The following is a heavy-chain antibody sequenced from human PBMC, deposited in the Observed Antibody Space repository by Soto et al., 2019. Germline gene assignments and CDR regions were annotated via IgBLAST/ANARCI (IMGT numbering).Heavy chain of an antibody. CDR3: ARGPDDSDVPRWDY. Sequence: QVQLVQSGAEVRKPGASVRLSCETSGYNFNQYYIHWVRQAPGQGLEWMGIINLRGGTTEYAHKLRVRVTVTGDTSTSTAYMPLSSLRSEDTAVYFCARGPDDSDVPRWDYWGQGTLVTVSS. J-gene: IGHJ4*02. V-gene: IGHV1-46*02. CDR1: GYNFNQYY. CDR2: INLRGGTT. D-gene: IGHD4-17*01.